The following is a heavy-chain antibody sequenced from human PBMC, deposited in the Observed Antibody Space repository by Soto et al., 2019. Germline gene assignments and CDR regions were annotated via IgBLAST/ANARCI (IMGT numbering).Heavy chain of an antibody. J-gene: IGHJ6*02. CDR2: IYYSGST. CDR3: ARHVLVPAAIGGMDV. V-gene: IGHV4-39*01. Sequence: QLQLQESGPGLVKPSETLSLTCTVSGGSISSSSYYWGWIRQPPGKGLEWIGSIYYSGSTYYNPSLKSRVTISVDTSKNHFSLKLSSVTAADTAVYYCARHVLVPAAIGGMDVWGQGTTVTASS. D-gene: IGHD2-2*02. CDR1: GGSISSSSYY.